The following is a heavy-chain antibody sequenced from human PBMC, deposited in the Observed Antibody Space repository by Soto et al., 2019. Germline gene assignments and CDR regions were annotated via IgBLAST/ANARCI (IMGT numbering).Heavy chain of an antibody. CDR1: GGTITSGDYF. J-gene: IGHJ3*02. Sequence: SETLSRTCRLSGGTITSGDYFWRFIRHPPGKGLEWIGSIYYIGSTYYNPYLKSRVTISVDTSKNQSSLKLSSVTDADTAVYYCARSSPTSKIFEDAFDIWGKGTMVTVSS. CDR3: ARSSPTSKIFEDAFDI. D-gene: IGHD3-3*01. CDR2: IYYIGST. V-gene: IGHV4-39*01.